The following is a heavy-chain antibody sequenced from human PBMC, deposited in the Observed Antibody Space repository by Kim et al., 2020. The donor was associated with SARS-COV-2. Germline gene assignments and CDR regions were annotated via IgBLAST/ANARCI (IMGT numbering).Heavy chain of an antibody. CDR2: IYYSGST. CDR3: ARDSASGGLRYFDWSAQGWFDP. V-gene: IGHV4-61*01. CDR1: GGSVSSGSYY. D-gene: IGHD3-9*01. J-gene: IGHJ5*02. Sequence: SETLSLTCTVSGGSVSSGSYYWSWIRQPPGKGLEWIGYIYYSGSTNYNPSLKSRVTISVDTSKNQFSLKLSSVTAADTAVYYCARDSASGGLRYFDWSAQGWFDPWGQGTLVTVSS.